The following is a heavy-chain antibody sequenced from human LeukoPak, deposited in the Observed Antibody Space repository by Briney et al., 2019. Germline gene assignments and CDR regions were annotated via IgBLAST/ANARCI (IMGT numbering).Heavy chain of an antibody. Sequence: PSETLSLTCAVYGGSFSGYYWSWIRQPPGKGLEWIGSIYYSGSTYYNPSLKSRVTISADTSKNQFYLKLSSVTAADTAVYYCARHPYDSSGYYYEDYWGQGTLVTVSS. CDR3: ARHPYDSSGYYYEDY. V-gene: IGHV4-34*01. CDR2: IYYSGST. D-gene: IGHD3-22*01. CDR1: GGSFSGYY. J-gene: IGHJ4*02.